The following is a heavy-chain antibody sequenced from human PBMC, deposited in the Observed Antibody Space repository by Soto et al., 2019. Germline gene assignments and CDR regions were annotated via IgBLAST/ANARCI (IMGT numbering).Heavy chain of an antibody. CDR3: ARGLGLVPAAIHYYGMDV. V-gene: IGHV1-69*13. Sequence: ASVKVSCKASGGTFSSYAISWVRQAPGQGLEWMGGIIPIFGTANYAQKFQGRVTITADESTSTAYMELSSLRSEDTAVYYCARGLGLVPAAIHYYGMDVWGQGTTGTV. D-gene: IGHD2-2*01. J-gene: IGHJ6*02. CDR2: IIPIFGTA. CDR1: GGTFSSYA.